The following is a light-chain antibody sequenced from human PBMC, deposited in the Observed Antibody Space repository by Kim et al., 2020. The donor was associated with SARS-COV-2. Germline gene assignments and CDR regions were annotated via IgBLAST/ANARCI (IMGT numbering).Light chain of an antibody. CDR2: DRS. V-gene: IGKV3-15*01. Sequence: PGERVTLSGRASQSVGSNLAWYQQTPGQIPRLLIYDRSTRASGIPARFSGSGSATDFTLTISSLQSEDFAVYYCQQYSNRPPMYTFGQGTKLEI. CDR3: QQYSNRPPMYT. J-gene: IGKJ2*01. CDR1: QSVGSN.